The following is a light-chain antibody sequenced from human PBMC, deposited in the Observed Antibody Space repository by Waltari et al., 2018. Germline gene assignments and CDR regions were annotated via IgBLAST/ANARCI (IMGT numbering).Light chain of an antibody. V-gene: IGKV4-1*01. J-gene: IGKJ1*01. Sequence: IVMTQSPDSLAVSLGERAAINCKSRQSVLHSSNNKNYLAWFQQKPGQPPKLLIYWASTRESGIPDRFSGSGSGTDFTLTISSLQAEDVAVYYCQQYYSSPRTFGQGTKVEIK. CDR2: WAS. CDR3: QQYYSSPRT. CDR1: QSVLHSSNNKNY.